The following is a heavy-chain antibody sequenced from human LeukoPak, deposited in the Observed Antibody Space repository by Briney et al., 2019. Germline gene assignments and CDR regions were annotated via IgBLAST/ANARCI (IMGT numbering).Heavy chain of an antibody. J-gene: IGHJ4*02. Sequence: ASVKVSCKASGYTFTSYGISWVRQAPGQGLEWMGWISAYNGNTNYAQKLQGRVTMTTDASTSTAYMELRSLRSDDTAVYYCARGDDYVWGSYRYKMETWYYWGQGTLVTVSS. CDR2: ISAYNGNT. D-gene: IGHD3-16*02. CDR1: GYTFTSYG. CDR3: ARGDDYVWGSYRYKMETWYY. V-gene: IGHV1-18*01.